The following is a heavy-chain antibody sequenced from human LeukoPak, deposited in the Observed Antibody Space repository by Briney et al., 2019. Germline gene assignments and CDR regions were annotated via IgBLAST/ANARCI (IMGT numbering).Heavy chain of an antibody. J-gene: IGHJ6*03. CDR1: GFTVSSNS. CDR3: ARAIAAATRSYYYYYMDV. CDR2: IKQDGSEK. V-gene: IGHV3-7*01. D-gene: IGHD6-13*01. Sequence: GGSLRLSCTVSGFTVSSNSMSWVRQAPGKGLEWVASIKQDGSEKYYVDSVKGRFTISRDNAKNSLYLQMNSLRAEDTAVYYCARAIAAATRSYYYYYMDVWGKGTTVTVSS.